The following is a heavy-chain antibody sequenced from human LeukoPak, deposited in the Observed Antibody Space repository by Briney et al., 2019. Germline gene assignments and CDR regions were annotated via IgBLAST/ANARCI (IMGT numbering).Heavy chain of an antibody. CDR2: ISYDGSNK. CDR1: GFTLSSYS. CDR3: ARAPDYYDSSGYRYGMDV. V-gene: IGHV3-30*03. D-gene: IGHD3-22*01. J-gene: IGHJ6*02. Sequence: GGSLRLSCAASGFTLSSYSMKWVRQAPGKGGGGVAVISYDGSNKYYADSVNGRFTIPSDNSKNTLYLQMNSLRAEDTAVYYCARAPDYYDSSGYRYGMDVWGQGTTVTVSS.